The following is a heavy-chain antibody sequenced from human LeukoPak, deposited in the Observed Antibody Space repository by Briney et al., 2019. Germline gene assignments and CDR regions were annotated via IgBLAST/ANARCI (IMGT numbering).Heavy chain of an antibody. CDR3: AKEHCSSTSCPIDY. Sequence: GGSLRLSCAASGFTFSSYAMSWVRQAPGEGLEWGSAISGSGGSTYYADSVKGRFTISRDNSKNTLYLQMNSLRAEDTAVYYCAKEHCSSTSCPIDYWGQGTLVTVSS. V-gene: IGHV3-23*01. J-gene: IGHJ4*02. CDR2: ISGSGGST. CDR1: GFTFSSYA. D-gene: IGHD2-2*01.